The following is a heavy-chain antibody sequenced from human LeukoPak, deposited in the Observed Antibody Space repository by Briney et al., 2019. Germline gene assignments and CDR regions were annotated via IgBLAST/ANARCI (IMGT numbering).Heavy chain of an antibody. CDR3: ATLGGDSGSYDFDY. J-gene: IGHJ4*02. Sequence: ASVKVSCKASGYTFISYTLHWVRQAPGQRLEWMGWINAGNGNTKYSQKFQGRVTFTRDTSASTAYMELSSLRSEDTAVYYCATLGGDSGSYDFDYWGQGTLVTVSS. D-gene: IGHD1-26*01. CDR2: INAGNGNT. V-gene: IGHV1-3*01. CDR1: GYTFISYT.